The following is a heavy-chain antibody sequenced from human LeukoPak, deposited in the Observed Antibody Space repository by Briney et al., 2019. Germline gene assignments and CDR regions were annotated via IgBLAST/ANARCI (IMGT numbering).Heavy chain of an antibody. V-gene: IGHV3-53*01. CDR2: ICSGGST. J-gene: IGHJ5*02. D-gene: IGHD3-10*01. Sequence: PGGSLRLSCAASGFTVSSNYMSWVRQAPGKGLEWVSVICSGGSTYYADSVEGRFTISRDNSKNTLYLQMNSLRAEDTAVYYCARDRDYYGFDPWGQGTLVTVSS. CDR1: GFTVSSNY. CDR3: ARDRDYYGFDP.